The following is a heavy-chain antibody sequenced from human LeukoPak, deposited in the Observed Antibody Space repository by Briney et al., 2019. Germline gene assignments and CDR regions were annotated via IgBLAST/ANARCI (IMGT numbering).Heavy chain of an antibody. CDR3: ARDIVVVPAAMGRGYYYGMDV. CDR2: IYPGDSDT. CDR1: GYSFTSYW. D-gene: IGHD2-2*01. V-gene: IGHV5-51*01. J-gene: IGHJ6*04. Sequence: GESLKISCKGSGYSFTSYWIGWVRQMPGKGLGWMGIIYPGDSDTRYSPSFQGQVTISADKSISTAYLQWSSLKASDTAMYYCARDIVVVPAAMGRGYYYGMDVWGKGTTVTVSS.